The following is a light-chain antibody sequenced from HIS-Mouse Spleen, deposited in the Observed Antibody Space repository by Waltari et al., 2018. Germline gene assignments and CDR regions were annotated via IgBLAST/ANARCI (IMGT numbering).Light chain of an antibody. CDR3: CSYAGSYTWV. V-gene: IGLV2-11*01. CDR1: SSDVGGSNY. J-gene: IGLJ3*02. Sequence: QSALTQPRSVSGSPGQSVTISCTGTSSDVGGSNYVSWYQQHPGQAPNLMIYDVSKRPSGVPALFSGSKSGNTASLTISGLQAEDEADYYCCSYAGSYTWVFGGGTKLTVL. CDR2: DVS.